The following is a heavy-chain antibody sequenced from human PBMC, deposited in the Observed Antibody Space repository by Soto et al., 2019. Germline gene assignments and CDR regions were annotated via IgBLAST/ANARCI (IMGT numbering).Heavy chain of an antibody. CDR3: AREGGAAPGARREWYLDL. CDR2: INPHTGDT. Sequence: QVQLVQSGAEVKKPGASVTVSCKTSGYPLTDFYIHWVRQAPGQGLEWMAWINPHTGDTYTALKFQGRVTMTRDTSINTAFMELTRLSSDDTAVYYCAREGGAAPGARREWYLDLWGRGTLVSVSS. V-gene: IGHV1-2*02. CDR1: GYPLTDFY. J-gene: IGHJ2*01. D-gene: IGHD6-25*01.